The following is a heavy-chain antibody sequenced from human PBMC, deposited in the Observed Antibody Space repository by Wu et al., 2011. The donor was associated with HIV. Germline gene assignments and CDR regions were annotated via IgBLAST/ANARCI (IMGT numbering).Heavy chain of an antibody. CDR3: AREGDGYNYWESSPWFDP. J-gene: IGHJ5*02. V-gene: IGHV1-69*06. CDR1: GYTFTGYY. D-gene: IGHD5-24*01. Sequence: QVQLVQSGAEVKKPGASVKVSCKASGYTFTGYYVHWVRQAPGQGLEWLGWINPIFGTANYAQKFQGRVTITADKSTSTAYMELSSLRSEDTAVYYCAREGDGYNYWESSPWFDPGAREPWSPSPQ. CDR2: INPIFGTA.